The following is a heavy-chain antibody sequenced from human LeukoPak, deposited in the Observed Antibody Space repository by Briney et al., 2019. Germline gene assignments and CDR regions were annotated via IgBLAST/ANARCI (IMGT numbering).Heavy chain of an antibody. CDR1: GFTFRDYV. CDR3: AREGYYGSGSPPSLYFDY. J-gene: IGHJ4*02. V-gene: IGHV3-30-3*01. Sequence: GRSLRLSCAPSGFTFRDYVIHWVRQAPGKGLEWVAVTSSDLNVKLYADSVKGRFTISRDSSRSTLYLQMNSLRPEDTAIYYCAREGYYGSGSPPSLYFDYWGQGTLVTVSS. CDR2: TSSDLNVK. D-gene: IGHD3-10*01.